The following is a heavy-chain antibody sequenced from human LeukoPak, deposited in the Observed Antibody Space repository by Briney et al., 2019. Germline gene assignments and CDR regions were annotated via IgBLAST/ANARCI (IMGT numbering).Heavy chain of an antibody. J-gene: IGHJ4*01. Sequence: GGSLRLSCAAAGFIFSTNSMSWLRQAQGQGLEGVATIRQDGSETRYVGSVRRRFTISRDNGKNSLYLQVNSLRVEDTAVYYYVRGCGRASCPYFFDSWGHGGLVTVSS. CDR2: IRQDGSET. CDR3: VRGCGRASCPYFFDS. D-gene: IGHD2-2*01. V-gene: IGHV3-7*01. CDR1: GFIFSTNS.